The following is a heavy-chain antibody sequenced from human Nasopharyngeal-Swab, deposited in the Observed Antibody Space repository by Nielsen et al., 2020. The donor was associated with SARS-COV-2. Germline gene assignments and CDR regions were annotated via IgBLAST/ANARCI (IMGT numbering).Heavy chain of an antibody. D-gene: IGHD1-26*01. J-gene: IGHJ4*02. CDR3: ARDGMGGYPLYSFDS. V-gene: IGHV3-33*01. CDR2: IWSDGSNK. Sequence: GESLKISCAASGFTFSSHGMHWVRQAPGKGLEWVAVIWSDGSNKIYTDSVKGRFTFSRDNSKNTPYLQMNSLRAEDTAVYYCARDGMGGYPLYSFDSWGQGTLVTVSS. CDR1: GFTFSSHG.